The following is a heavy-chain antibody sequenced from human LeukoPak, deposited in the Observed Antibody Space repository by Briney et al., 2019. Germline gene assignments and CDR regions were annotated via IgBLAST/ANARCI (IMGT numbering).Heavy chain of an antibody. Sequence: GGSLRLSCAASGFTFSDQYMDWVRQPPGKGLEWVGRPVKKRNSYTTEYAASVKGRFTISRDNAKNSLYLQMNSLRAEDTAVYYCARPLGKGQDYWGQGTLVTVSS. V-gene: IGHV3-72*01. J-gene: IGHJ4*02. CDR2: PVKKRNSYTT. D-gene: IGHD7-27*01. CDR3: ARPLGKGQDY. CDR1: GFTFSDQY.